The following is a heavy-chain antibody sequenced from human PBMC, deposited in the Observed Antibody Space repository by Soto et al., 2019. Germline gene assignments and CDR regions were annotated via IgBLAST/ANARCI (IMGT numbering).Heavy chain of an antibody. V-gene: IGHV4-59*01. Sequence: PSETLSLTCTVSGGSISPYYWSWIRQTPGKGLEWIAYIYYSGSTNYNPSLKSRVTISVDTSKNQCSLKLSSGTAADTAVYYCARASYFSDSFGYFLDSWGQGTLVTVYS. CDR1: GGSISPYY. D-gene: IGHD3-22*01. J-gene: IGHJ4*02. CDR3: ARASYFSDSFGYFLDS. CDR2: IYYSGST.